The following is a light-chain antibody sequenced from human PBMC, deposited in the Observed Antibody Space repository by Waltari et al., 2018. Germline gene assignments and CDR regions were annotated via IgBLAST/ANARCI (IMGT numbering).Light chain of an antibody. J-gene: IGLJ3*02. Sequence: QLVLTQSPSASASLGASVSLTCTLSSGHSYYAIAWHQQQPQKGPRYLMKVNSDGSHTKGDGIPDGFSGSSSGAWRYLTISSLQSDDAADYYCQTWGTGIWVFGGGTKLTVL. CDR1: SGHSYYA. CDR2: VNSDGSH. CDR3: QTWGTGIWV. V-gene: IGLV4-69*01.